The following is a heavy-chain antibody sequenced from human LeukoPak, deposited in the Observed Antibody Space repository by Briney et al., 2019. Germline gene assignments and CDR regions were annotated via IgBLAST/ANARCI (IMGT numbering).Heavy chain of an antibody. CDR2: IYHSGST. J-gene: IGHJ4*02. V-gene: IGHV4-38-2*02. CDR1: GYSISSGYY. D-gene: IGHD3-10*01. CDR3: ARDLGPYYYGSGSSDY. Sequence: PSETLSLTCTVSGYSISSGYYWGWIRQPPGKGLEWIGSIYHSGSTYYNPSLKSRVTILVDTSKNQFSLKLSSVTAADTAVYYCARDLGPYYYGSGSSDYWGQGTLVTVSS.